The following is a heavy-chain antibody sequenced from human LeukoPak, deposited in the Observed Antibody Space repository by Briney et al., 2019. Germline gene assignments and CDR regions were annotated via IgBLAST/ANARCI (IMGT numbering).Heavy chain of an antibody. Sequence: PSETLSLTCTVSGGSISYYYWSWIRQPPGKGLEWIGYIYYSGSTNYNPSLKSRVTISLDTSKNQFPLKLSSVTAADTAVYYCARPYSSSSLYFSYWGQGTLVTVSS. CDR2: IYYSGST. CDR3: ARPYSSSSLYFSY. J-gene: IGHJ4*02. D-gene: IGHD6-13*01. CDR1: GGSISYYY. V-gene: IGHV4-59*08.